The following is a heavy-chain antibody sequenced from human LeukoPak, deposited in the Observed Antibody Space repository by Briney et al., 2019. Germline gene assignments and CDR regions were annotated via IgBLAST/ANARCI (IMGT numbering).Heavy chain of an antibody. CDR2: MNPNSGNT. D-gene: IGHD6-19*01. CDR1: GYTFTSYD. V-gene: IGHV1-8*03. J-gene: IGHJ4*02. CDR3: ARDASGSGWLDY. Sequence: GASVKVSCKASGYTFTSYDINWVRQATGQGLERMGWMNPNSGNTGYAQKFQGRVTITRNTSISTAYMELSSLRSEDTAVYYCARDASGSGWLDYWGQGTLVTVSS.